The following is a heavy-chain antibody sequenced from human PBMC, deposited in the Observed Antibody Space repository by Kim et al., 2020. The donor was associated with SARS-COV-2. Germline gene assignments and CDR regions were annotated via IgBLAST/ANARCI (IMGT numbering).Heavy chain of an antibody. Sequence: SETLSLTCTVSGGSISSSSYYWGWIRQPPGKGLEWIGSIYYSGSTYYNPSLKSRVTISVDTSKNQFSLKLSSVTAADTAVYYCAIDLIPDYDSSGYYRPHDAFDIWGQGTMVTVSS. D-gene: IGHD3-22*01. CDR3: AIDLIPDYDSSGYYRPHDAFDI. CDR1: GGSISSSSYY. V-gene: IGHV4-39*07. CDR2: IYYSGST. J-gene: IGHJ3*02.